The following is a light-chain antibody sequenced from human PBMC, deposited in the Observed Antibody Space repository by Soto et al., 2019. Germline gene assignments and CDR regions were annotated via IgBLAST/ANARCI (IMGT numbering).Light chain of an antibody. Sequence: DIQMTQSPSTLSASVGDRVTITCRASQSISSWLGWYQQKPGKAPKLLIYDAYSLQSGVPTRFSGSGSWTGFTLNTSRLQPDDFATYYCQQYNSYSRKFGQGTKVEIK. V-gene: IGKV1-5*01. CDR2: DAY. CDR1: QSISSW. J-gene: IGKJ1*01. CDR3: QQYNSYSRK.